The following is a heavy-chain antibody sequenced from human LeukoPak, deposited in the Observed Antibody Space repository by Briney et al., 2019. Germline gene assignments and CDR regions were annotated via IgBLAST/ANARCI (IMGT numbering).Heavy chain of an antibody. Sequence: PGRSLRLSCAASGFTFSSYAMHWVRQAPGKGLEWVAVISYDGSNKYYADSVKGRFTISRDNSKNTLYLQMNSLRAEGTAVYYCARDRRYYDSSGYPPYYYYGMDVWGQGTTVTVSS. CDR1: GFTFSSYA. CDR2: ISYDGSNK. D-gene: IGHD3-22*01. V-gene: IGHV3-30*04. J-gene: IGHJ6*02. CDR3: ARDRRYYDSSGYPPYYYYGMDV.